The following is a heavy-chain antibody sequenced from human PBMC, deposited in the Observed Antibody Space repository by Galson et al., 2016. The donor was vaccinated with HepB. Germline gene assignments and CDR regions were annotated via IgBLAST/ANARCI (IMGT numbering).Heavy chain of an antibody. Sequence: SLRLSCAASGFTFSSYSMNWVRQAPGKGLEWVSYISSSSSTIYYADSVKGRFTISRDNAKNSLYLQMNSLRGEDTALYYCARSGDFRSGYSGYGMDVWGQGTMVTVSS. J-gene: IGHJ6*02. CDR2: ISSSSSTI. V-gene: IGHV3-48*01. CDR3: ARSGDFRSGYSGYGMDV. CDR1: GFTFSSYS. D-gene: IGHD3-3*01.